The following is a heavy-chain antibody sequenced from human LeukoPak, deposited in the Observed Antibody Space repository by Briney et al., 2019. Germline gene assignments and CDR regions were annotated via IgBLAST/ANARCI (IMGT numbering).Heavy chain of an antibody. CDR1: GGTFSSYA. CDR3: ARDRGYCSSTSCHQGYFDY. CDR2: IIPIFGTA. Sequence: ASVKVSCKASGGTFSSYAISWVRQAPGQGLEWMGGIIPIFGTANYAQKFQGRVTITADESTSTAYMELSSLRSEDTAVYYCARDRGYCSSTSCHQGYFDYWGQGTLVTVSS. V-gene: IGHV1-69*13. J-gene: IGHJ4*02. D-gene: IGHD2-2*01.